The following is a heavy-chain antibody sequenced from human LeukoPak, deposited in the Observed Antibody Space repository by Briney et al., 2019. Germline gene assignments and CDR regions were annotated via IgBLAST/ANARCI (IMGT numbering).Heavy chain of an antibody. CDR1: GYSFTSYG. J-gene: IGHJ1*01. Sequence: ASVKVSCQASGYSFTSYGISWVRQAAGQGLEWMGWISAYNGNTNYAQKLQGRVTMTTDTSTSTAYMEPRSLRSDDTAVYYCARAGSALGHYGGFLWHWGQGTLVTVSS. V-gene: IGHV1-18*01. CDR2: ISAYNGNT. D-gene: IGHD4-23*01. CDR3: ARAGSALGHYGGFLWH.